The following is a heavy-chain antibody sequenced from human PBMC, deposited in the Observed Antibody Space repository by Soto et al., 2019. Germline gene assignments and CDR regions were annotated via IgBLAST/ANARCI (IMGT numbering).Heavy chain of an antibody. CDR2: MNPNRTNT. CDR1: GYTFTTYD. D-gene: IGHD6-25*01. Sequence: QVQLMQSGAEVKKPGASVKVSCKASGYTFTTYDINWVRQAPGQGLEWMGWMNPNRTNTGYAEKFQGRITMTRDTSISTAYMELSSLRYADSAVYYCVSSGFLSHDHVIIAPATLGFDPWGQGTLVTVSS. V-gene: IGHV1-8*01. CDR3: VSSGFLSHDHVIIAPATLGFDP. J-gene: IGHJ5*02.